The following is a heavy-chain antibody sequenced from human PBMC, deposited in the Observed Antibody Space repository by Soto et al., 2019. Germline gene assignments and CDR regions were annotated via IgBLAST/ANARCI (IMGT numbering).Heavy chain of an antibody. D-gene: IGHD2-2*02. Sequence: GASVKVSCKASGGTFSSYAISWVRQAPGQGLEWMGGIIPIFGTANYAQKFQGRVTITADESTSTAYMELSSLRSEDTAVYYCARALGYCSSTSCYTDWFDPWGQGTLVTVSS. CDR3: ARALGYCSSTSCYTDWFDP. CDR1: GGTFSSYA. J-gene: IGHJ5*02. CDR2: IIPIFGTA. V-gene: IGHV1-69*13.